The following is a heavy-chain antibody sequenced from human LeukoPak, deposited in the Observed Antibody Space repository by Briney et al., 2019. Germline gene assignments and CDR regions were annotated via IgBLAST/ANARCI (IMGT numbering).Heavy chain of an antibody. CDR1: GFTFSSYS. V-gene: IGHV4-34*01. CDR2: INHSGST. D-gene: IGHD3-22*01. Sequence: PGGSLRLSCAASGFTFSSYSMNWVRQPPGKGLEWIGEINHSGSTNYNPSLKSRVTISVDTSKNQFSLKLSSVTAADTAVYYCARAHYDSSGYWAYWGQGTLVTVSS. J-gene: IGHJ4*02. CDR3: ARAHYDSSGYWAY.